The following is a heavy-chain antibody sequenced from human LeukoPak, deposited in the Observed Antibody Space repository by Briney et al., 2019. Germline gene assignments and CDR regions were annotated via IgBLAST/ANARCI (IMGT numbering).Heavy chain of an antibody. D-gene: IGHD1-7*01. Sequence: ASVKVSRKASGYTFTGYYMHWVRQAPGQGLEWMGWINPNSGGTNYAQKFQGRVTMTRDTSISTAYMELSRLRSDDTAVYYCARGRRWNYRSQYYFDYWGQGTLVTVSS. CDR2: INPNSGGT. J-gene: IGHJ4*02. V-gene: IGHV1-2*02. CDR3: ARGRRWNYRSQYYFDY. CDR1: GYTFTGYY.